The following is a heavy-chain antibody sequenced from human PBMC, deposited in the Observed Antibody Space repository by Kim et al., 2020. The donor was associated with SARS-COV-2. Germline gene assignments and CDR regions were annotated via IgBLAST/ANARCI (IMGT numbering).Heavy chain of an antibody. CDR3: ARGLGSSLPDY. V-gene: IGHV4-59*09. Sequence: TNSHPSLKGRVTISVDTSKNQFSLELSSVTAADTAVYYCARGLGSSLPDYWGQGTLVTVSS. D-gene: IGHD6-13*01. CDR2: T. J-gene: IGHJ4*02.